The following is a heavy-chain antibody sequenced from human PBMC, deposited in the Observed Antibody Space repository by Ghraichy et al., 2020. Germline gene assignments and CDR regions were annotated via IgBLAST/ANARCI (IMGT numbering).Heavy chain of an antibody. D-gene: IGHD3-22*01. V-gene: IGHV3-53*01. CDR1: GFTVSTNY. CDR3: ARGPYDSSGYYYSGFDY. J-gene: IGHJ4*02. CDR2: IYSGGST. Sequence: ESLTISCAASGFTVSTNYMSWVRQAPGKGLEWVSVIYSGGSTYYADSVKGRFTISRDNSKNTLYLQMNSLRAEDTAVYYCARGPYDSSGYYYSGFDYWGQGTLVTVSS.